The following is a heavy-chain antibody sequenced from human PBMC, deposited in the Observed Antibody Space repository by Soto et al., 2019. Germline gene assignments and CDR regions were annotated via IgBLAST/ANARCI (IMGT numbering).Heavy chain of an antibody. Sequence: QVQLVQSGAEVKKPGASVKVSCKASGYTFPTYYMHWVRQAPGQGLEWLGIINPSGGRPTYAQNFHGRVTMTRDTSTSTVYMELSSLRSEDTAVYYCARDGCITATCAGGGNWFDPWGQGTPVTVSS. D-gene: IGHD3-10*01. CDR1: GYTFPTYY. V-gene: IGHV1-46*01. CDR3: ARDGCITATCAGGGNWFDP. J-gene: IGHJ5*02. CDR2: INPSGGRP.